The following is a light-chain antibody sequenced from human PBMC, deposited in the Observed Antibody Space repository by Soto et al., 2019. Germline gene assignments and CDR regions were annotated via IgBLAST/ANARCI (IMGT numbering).Light chain of an antibody. CDR1: QGISSY. J-gene: IGKJ3*01. Sequence: DIQLTQSPSFLSASVGDRVTITCRASQGISSYLAWYQQKPGKAPKLLIYAASTLQSGVPSRFSGSGSGTEFTLTISSLQPEPFATYYCQQLNSYPPEFTFGPGTKVDIK. V-gene: IGKV1-9*01. CDR3: QQLNSYPPEFT. CDR2: AAS.